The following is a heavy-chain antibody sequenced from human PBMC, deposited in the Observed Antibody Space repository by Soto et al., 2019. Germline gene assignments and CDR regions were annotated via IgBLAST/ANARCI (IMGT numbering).Heavy chain of an antibody. Sequence: SETLSLTCTVSGGSISSYYWSWIRQPPGKGLEWIGYIYYSGSTNYNPSLKSRVTISVDTSKNQFSLKLSSVTAADTAVYYCARGKYYYYTMYVWCQGTTVSVS. CDR2: IYYSGST. J-gene: IGHJ6*02. CDR3: ARGKYYYYTMYV. V-gene: IGHV4-59*01. CDR1: GGSISSYY.